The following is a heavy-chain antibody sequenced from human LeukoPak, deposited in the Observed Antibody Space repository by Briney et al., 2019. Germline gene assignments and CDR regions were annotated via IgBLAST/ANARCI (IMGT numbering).Heavy chain of an antibody. CDR3: AKDFTAYYGSGDSVPFDY. CDR1: GFTFSSYS. V-gene: IGHV3-9*01. Sequence: GGSLRLSCAASGFTFSSYSMNWVRQAPGKGLEWVSGISWNSGSIGYADSVKGRFTISRDNAKNSLYLQMNSLRAEDTALYYCAKDFTAYYGSGDSVPFDYWGQGTLVTVSS. J-gene: IGHJ4*02. D-gene: IGHD3-10*01. CDR2: ISWNSGSI.